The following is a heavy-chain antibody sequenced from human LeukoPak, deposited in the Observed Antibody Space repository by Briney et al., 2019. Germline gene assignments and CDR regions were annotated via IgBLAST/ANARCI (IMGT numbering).Heavy chain of an antibody. Sequence: GGSLRLSCAASGFTFDDYAMHWVRQAPGKGLEWVSGISWNSGSIGYADSVKGRFTISRDNAKNSLYLQMNSLRAEDTALYYCAKDGYSSSWYADYWGQGTLVTVSS. CDR3: AKDGYSSSWYADY. J-gene: IGHJ4*02. CDR1: GFTFDDYA. D-gene: IGHD6-13*01. V-gene: IGHV3-9*01. CDR2: ISWNSGSI.